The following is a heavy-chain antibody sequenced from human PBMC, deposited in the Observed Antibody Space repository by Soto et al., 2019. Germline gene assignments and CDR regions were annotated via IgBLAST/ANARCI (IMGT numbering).Heavy chain of an antibody. J-gene: IGHJ4*02. CDR2: IYYSGST. CDR3: ARARGYSYGRPSFDY. V-gene: IGHV4-61*01. CDR1: GGSVSSGSYY. Sequence: SETLSLTCTVSGGSVSSGSYYWSWIRQPPGKGLEWIGYIYYSGSTNYNPSLKSRVTISVDTSKNQFSLKLSSVTAADTAVYYCARARGYSYGRPSFDYWGQGTLVTVSS. D-gene: IGHD5-18*01.